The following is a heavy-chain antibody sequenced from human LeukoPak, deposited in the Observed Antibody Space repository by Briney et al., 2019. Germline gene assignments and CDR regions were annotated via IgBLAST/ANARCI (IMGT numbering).Heavy chain of an antibody. CDR2: IYYSGST. CDR1: GGSISSGGYY. V-gene: IGHV4-31*03. J-gene: IGHJ4*02. D-gene: IGHD6-13*01. CDR3: ARSRYSSSWTDDPFDY. Sequence: SETLSLTCTVSGGSISSGGYYWSWIRQHPGKGLEWIGYIYYSGSTYYNPSPKSRVTISVDTSKNQFSLKLSSVTAADTAVYYCARSRYSSSWTDDPFDYWGQGTLVTVSS.